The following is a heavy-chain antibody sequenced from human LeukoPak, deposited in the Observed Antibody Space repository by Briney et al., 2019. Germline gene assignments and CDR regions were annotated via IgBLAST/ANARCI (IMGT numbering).Heavy chain of an antibody. CDR1: GGSFSGYY. J-gene: IGHJ5*02. CDR3: ATGLAYCGGDCYPGWFDP. V-gene: IGHV4-34*01. D-gene: IGHD2-21*02. CDR2: INHSGST. Sequence: SETLSLTCAVYGGSFSGYYWSWIRQPPGKGLEWIGEINHSGSTNYNPSLKSRVTISVDTSKNQFSLKLSSVTAADTAVYYCATGLAYCGGDCYPGWFDPWGQGTLVTVSS.